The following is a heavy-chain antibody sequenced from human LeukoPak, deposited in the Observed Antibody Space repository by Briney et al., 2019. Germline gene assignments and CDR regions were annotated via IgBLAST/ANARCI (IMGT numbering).Heavy chain of an antibody. J-gene: IGHJ4*02. CDR2: IHSGGTT. CDR3: ARHRFPIAARPED. Sequence: SETLSLTCTVSGGSIGDDYFTWIRQPAGKGLEWIGRIHSGGTTNYNPSLMSRVTLSIDTSKKQISLRLTSMTAADTALYYCARHRFPIAARPEDWGQGTLVTVSS. D-gene: IGHD6-6*01. V-gene: IGHV4-4*07. CDR1: GGSIGDDY.